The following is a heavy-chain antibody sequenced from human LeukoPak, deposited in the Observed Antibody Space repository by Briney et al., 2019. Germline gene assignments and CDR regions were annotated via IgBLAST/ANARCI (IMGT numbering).Heavy chain of an antibody. Sequence: GASVKVSCKASGHTFTNSGFSWVRQAPGQGLEWMGWISGDNSNPYYVQKLRGRVLMTTDTSANTAYMELRSLGSDDTAVYYCAREGLRSIAARRGTRDYMDVWGKGTTVTVSS. CDR3: AREGLRSIAARRGTRDYMDV. CDR1: GHTFTNSG. D-gene: IGHD6-6*01. CDR2: ISGDNSNP. V-gene: IGHV1-18*01. J-gene: IGHJ6*03.